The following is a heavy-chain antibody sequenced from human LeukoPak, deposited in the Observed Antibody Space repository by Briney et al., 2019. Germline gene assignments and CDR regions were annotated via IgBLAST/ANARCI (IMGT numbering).Heavy chain of an antibody. V-gene: IGHV3-53*01. J-gene: IGHJ4*02. CDR2: IYSGGST. D-gene: IGHD4-17*01. CDR1: GFTVSSNY. CDR3: AKGRYGDYRDY. Sequence: GGSLRLSCAASGFTVSSNYMSWVRQAPGKGLEWVSVIYSGGSTYYADSVKGRFTISRDNSKNTLYLQMNSLRAEDTAVYHCAKGRYGDYRDYWGQGTLVTVSS.